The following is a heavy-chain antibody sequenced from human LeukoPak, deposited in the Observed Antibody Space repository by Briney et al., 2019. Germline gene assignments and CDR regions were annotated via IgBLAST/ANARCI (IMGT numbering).Heavy chain of an antibody. Sequence: GGSLRLSCIASGFTFSSYSMNWVRQAPGKGLEWVSYITTSSSTIYYADSVKGRFTISRDNAKNSLYLQMNSLRAEDTAVYYCARDGSYDYVWGSYRPAPFDYWGQGTLVTVSS. J-gene: IGHJ4*02. V-gene: IGHV3-48*04. D-gene: IGHD3-16*02. CDR2: ITTSSSTI. CDR3: ARDGSYDYVWGSYRPAPFDY. CDR1: GFTFSSYS.